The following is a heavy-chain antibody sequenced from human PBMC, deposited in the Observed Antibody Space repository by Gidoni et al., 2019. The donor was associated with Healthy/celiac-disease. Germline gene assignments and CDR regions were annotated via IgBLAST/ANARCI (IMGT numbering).Heavy chain of an antibody. J-gene: IGHJ3*02. CDR1: GFTFSSYA. Sequence: EVQLLESGGGLVQPGGSLRLSCAASGFTFSSYAMSWVRQAPGKGLELFSAISGSGGSTYYADSVKGRFTISRDNSKNTLYLQMNSLRAEDTAVYYCAKDSSVLGRITIFGVVHDAFDIWGQGTMVTVSS. CDR2: ISGSGGST. V-gene: IGHV3-23*01. CDR3: AKDSSVLGRITIFGVVHDAFDI. D-gene: IGHD3-3*01.